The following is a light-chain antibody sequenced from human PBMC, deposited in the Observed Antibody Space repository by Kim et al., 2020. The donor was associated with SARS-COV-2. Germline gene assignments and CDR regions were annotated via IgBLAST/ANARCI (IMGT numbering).Light chain of an antibody. V-gene: IGLV2-23*02. J-gene: IGLJ2*01. CDR2: EVT. Sequence: QSITISCTGTSSDVGSYNLVSWYQQHPGKAPKRMIYEVTKRPSGVSNRFSGSKSGNTASLTISGLQAEDEGDYYCCSYAGSSTYVVFGGGTKRTVL. CDR1: SSDVGSYNL. CDR3: CSYAGSSTYVV.